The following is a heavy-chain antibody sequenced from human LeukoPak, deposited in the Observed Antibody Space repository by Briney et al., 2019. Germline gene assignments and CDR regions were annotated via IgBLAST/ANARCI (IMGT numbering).Heavy chain of an antibody. Sequence: PGRSLRLSCAASGFTFSSYAMHWVRQAPGEGLEGVAVISYDGSNKYYADSVKGRFTISRDNSKNTLYLQMNSLRAEDTAVYYCARGGYYYDSSGPLSYWGQGTLVTVSS. D-gene: IGHD3-22*01. J-gene: IGHJ4*02. V-gene: IGHV3-30-3*01. CDR2: ISYDGSNK. CDR3: ARGGYYYDSSGPLSY. CDR1: GFTFSSYA.